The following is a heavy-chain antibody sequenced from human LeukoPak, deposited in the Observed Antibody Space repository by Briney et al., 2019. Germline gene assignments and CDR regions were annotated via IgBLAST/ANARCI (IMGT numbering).Heavy chain of an antibody. CDR1: GYTFTGNY. CDR2: MNPNSGNT. D-gene: IGHD1/OR15-1a*01. Sequence: ASVKVSCKASGYTFTGNYMHWVRQAPGQGLEWMGWMNPNSGNTGYAQKFQGRVTITRNTSISTAYMELSSLRSEDTAVYYCARENKNWFDPWGQGTLVTVSS. V-gene: IGHV1-8*03. CDR3: ARENKNWFDP. J-gene: IGHJ5*02.